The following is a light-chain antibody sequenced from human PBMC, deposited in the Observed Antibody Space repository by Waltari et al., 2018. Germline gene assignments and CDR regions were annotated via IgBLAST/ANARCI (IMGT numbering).Light chain of an antibody. CDR2: GAS. Sequence: EIVLPQSPATLSVSPGASATLSCQASQSISSNLAWYQQKPGQAPKLLIYGASTRATGIPARFSGSGSGTEFTLTISSLQSEDFAVYYCQQYNNWPGTFGQGTKVEIK. CDR1: QSISSN. J-gene: IGKJ1*01. V-gene: IGKV3-15*01. CDR3: QQYNNWPGT.